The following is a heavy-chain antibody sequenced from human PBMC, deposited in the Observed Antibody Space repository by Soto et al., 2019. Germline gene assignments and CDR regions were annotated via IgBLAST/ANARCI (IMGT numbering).Heavy chain of an antibody. J-gene: IGHJ5*02. CDR1: GGSISSDY. D-gene: IGHD3-3*01. V-gene: IGHV4-59*01. CDR2: IYYSGST. CDR3: ARDQRDYDFWSGEQRGNWFDP. Sequence: SETLSLTCTVSGGSISSDYWSWIRQPPGKGLEWIGYIYYSGSTNYNPSLKSRVTISVDTSKNQFSLKLSSVTAADTAVYYCARDQRDYDFWSGEQRGNWFDPWGQGTLVTVSS.